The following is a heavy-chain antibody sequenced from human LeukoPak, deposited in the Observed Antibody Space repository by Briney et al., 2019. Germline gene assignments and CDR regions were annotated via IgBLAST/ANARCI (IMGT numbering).Heavy chain of an antibody. CDR2: INHSGST. J-gene: IGHJ4*02. CDR3: ASGYGSGSYYPS. Sequence: SETLSLTRAVYGGSFSGYYWSWIRPPPGKGLEWIGEINHSGSTNYNPSLKSRVTISVDTSKNQFSLKLSSVTAADTAVYYCASGYGSGSYYPSWGQGTLVTVSS. V-gene: IGHV4-34*01. CDR1: GGSFSGYY. D-gene: IGHD3-10*01.